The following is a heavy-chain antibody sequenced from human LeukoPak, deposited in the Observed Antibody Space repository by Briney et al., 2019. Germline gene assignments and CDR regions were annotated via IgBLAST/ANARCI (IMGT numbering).Heavy chain of an antibody. CDR2: ISYDGSNK. Sequence: GGSLRLSCAASGFTFSSYAMHWVRQAPGKGLEWVAVISYDGSNKYYADSVKGRFTISRDNSKNTLYLQMNSLRAEDTAVYYCARQFIAVAGTFDYWGQGTLVTVSS. D-gene: IGHD6-19*01. J-gene: IGHJ4*02. V-gene: IGHV3-30*04. CDR1: GFTFSSYA. CDR3: ARQFIAVAGTFDY.